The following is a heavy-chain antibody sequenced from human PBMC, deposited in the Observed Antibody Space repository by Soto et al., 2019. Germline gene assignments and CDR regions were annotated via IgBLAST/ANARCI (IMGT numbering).Heavy chain of an antibody. D-gene: IGHD3-22*01. Sequence: SETLSLTCPVSGGSISSGCYYWSWIRQHPGKGLEWIGYIYYSGSTYYNPSLKSRVTISVDTSKNQFSLKLSSVTAADTAVYYCASPGVSYYYDSSGYSYAFDIWGQGTMVT. V-gene: IGHV4-31*03. J-gene: IGHJ3*02. CDR1: GGSISSGCYY. CDR2: IYYSGST. CDR3: ASPGVSYYYDSSGYSYAFDI.